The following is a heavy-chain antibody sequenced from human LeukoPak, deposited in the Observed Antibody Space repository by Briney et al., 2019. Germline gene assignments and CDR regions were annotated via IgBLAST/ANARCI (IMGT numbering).Heavy chain of an antibody. CDR3: ARGDGIAARRHFDY. CDR1: GFTFSSYE. CDR2: ISSSGSTI. Sequence: PGGSLRLSCAASGFTFSSYEMNWVRQAPGKGLEWLSYISSSGSTIYYADSVKGRFTISRDNAKNSLYLQMNSLRAEDTAVYYCARGDGIAARRHFDYWGQGTLVTVSS. D-gene: IGHD6-6*01. J-gene: IGHJ4*02. V-gene: IGHV3-48*03.